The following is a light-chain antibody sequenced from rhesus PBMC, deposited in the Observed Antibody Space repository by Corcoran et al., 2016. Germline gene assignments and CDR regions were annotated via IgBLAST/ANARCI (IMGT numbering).Light chain of an antibody. V-gene: IGKV1-22*01. J-gene: IGKJ2*01. Sequence: DIQMTQSPSSLSASVGDTVTITCRASQSISSWLAWYHQNPGKAPKLLIYKASSLQIGVPSRFSGSGAGTDFTLTIRILQSEDFATYYCQQYSSSPYSFGQGTKGEIK. CDR2: KAS. CDR3: QQYSSSPYS. CDR1: QSISSW.